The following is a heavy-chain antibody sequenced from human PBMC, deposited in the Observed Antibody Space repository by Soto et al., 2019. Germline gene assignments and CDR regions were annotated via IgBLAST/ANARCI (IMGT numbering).Heavy chain of an antibody. CDR3: ARVAGSGASCYRGGCCDP. V-gene: IGHV4-30-2*01. CDR1: GGSISSGGYS. D-gene: IGHD2-15*01. Sequence: LSLTCAVSGGSISSGGYSWSWIRQPPGKGLEWIGYIYHSGSTYYNPSLKSRVTISVDRSKNQFSLKLSSVTAADTAVYYCARVAGSGASCYRGGCCDPWGRGTLVAASS. J-gene: IGHJ5*02. CDR2: IYHSGST.